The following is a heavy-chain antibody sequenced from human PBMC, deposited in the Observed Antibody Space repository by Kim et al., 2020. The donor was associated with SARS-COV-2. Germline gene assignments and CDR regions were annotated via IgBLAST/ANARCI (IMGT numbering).Heavy chain of an antibody. Sequence: ASVKVSCKAAGYTFTRYDINWVRQAPGQGFEWMGWMNPNSGNTGYAQKFQGRVTMTSDTSINTAYMELSGLRFEDTAFYYCARGRSTTIFGVTIRSDGLDDYWGQGTLVTVSS. V-gene: IGHV1-8*01. J-gene: IGHJ4*02. CDR3: ARGRSTTIFGVTIRSDGLDDY. D-gene: IGHD3-3*01. CDR2: MNPNSGNT. CDR1: GYTFTRYD.